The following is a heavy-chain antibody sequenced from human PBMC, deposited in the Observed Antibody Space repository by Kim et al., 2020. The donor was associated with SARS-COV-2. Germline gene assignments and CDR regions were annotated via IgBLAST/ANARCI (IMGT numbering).Heavy chain of an antibody. CDR3: SKSTRVLSYDLGY. V-gene: IGHV3-23*01. D-gene: IGHD1-1*01. CDR1: GFTFSACA. CDR2: IIRDGAAT. Sequence: GGSLRLSCVVSGFTFSACAMDWVRQAPGKGLEWVAAIIRDGAATYYSGSVTGRFIISRDSSKDTLYLHLNSLRGDDTAVYYCSKSTRVLSYDLGYWGQGTLVTVSS. J-gene: IGHJ4*02.